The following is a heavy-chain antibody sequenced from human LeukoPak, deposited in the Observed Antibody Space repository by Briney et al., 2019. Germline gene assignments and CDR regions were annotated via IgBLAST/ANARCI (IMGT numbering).Heavy chain of an antibody. Sequence: RPGGSLRLSCAASGFTFDNYGINWVRQAPGKGLEWVSRIHWNGGRTGYADSVKGRFTISRDNAKNSLYLQMNSLRAEDTAVYYCARDPGVDGDPLDYWGQGTLVTVSS. J-gene: IGHJ4*02. CDR2: IHWNGGRT. D-gene: IGHD4-17*01. V-gene: IGHV3-20*04. CDR1: GFTFDNYG. CDR3: ARDPGVDGDPLDY.